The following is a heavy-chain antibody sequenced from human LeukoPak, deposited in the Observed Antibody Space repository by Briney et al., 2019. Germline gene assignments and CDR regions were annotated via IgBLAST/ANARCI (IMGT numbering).Heavy chain of an antibody. D-gene: IGHD4-17*01. J-gene: IGHJ4*02. CDR2: INHSGST. CDR3: ARGHDYGDYGN. CDR1: GGSFSGYY. V-gene: IGHV4-34*01. Sequence: SETLSLTCAVYGGSFSGYYWSWIRQPPGKGLEWIGEINHSGSTNYNPSLKSRVTISVDTSKNQFSLKLSSVTAADTAVYYCARGHDYGDYGNWGQGTLVTVSS.